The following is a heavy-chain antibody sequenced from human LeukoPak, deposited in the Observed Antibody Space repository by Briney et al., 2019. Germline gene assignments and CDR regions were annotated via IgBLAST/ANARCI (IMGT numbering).Heavy chain of an antibody. CDR1: GFTFSSYG. D-gene: IGHD5-24*01. J-gene: IGHJ4*02. V-gene: IGHV3-30*03. CDR2: IIYDGSNK. CDR3: ARDGRDGYTQRPLDG. Sequence: GGSLRLSCAASGFTFSSYGMHWVRQAPGKGLEWVAVIIYDGSNKYYADSVKGRFTISRDNAKNTLYLQMNSLRAEDTAVYYCARDGRDGYTQRPLDGWGQGTLVTVSS.